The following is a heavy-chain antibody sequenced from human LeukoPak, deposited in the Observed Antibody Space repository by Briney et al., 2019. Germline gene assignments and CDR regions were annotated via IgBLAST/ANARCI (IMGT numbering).Heavy chain of an antibody. CDR1: GGSISSYY. V-gene: IGHV4-59*01. CDR3: ARDLYSSRSVAFDI. Sequence: PSETLSLTCTVSGGSISSYYWSWIRQPPGKGLEWIGYIYYSGSTNYNPSLKSRVTISVDTSKNQFSLKLSSVTAADTAVYYCARDLYSSRSVAFDIWGQGTMVTVSS. CDR2: IYYSGST. J-gene: IGHJ3*02. D-gene: IGHD6-13*01.